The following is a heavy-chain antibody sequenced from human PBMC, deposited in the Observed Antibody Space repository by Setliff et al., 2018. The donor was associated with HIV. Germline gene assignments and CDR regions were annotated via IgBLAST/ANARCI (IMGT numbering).Heavy chain of an antibody. CDR2: LNPEANYI. CDR1: GLTFSTSW. J-gene: IGHJ4*02. Sequence: GGSLRLSCAASGLTFSTSWMQWVRQSPGEGLLWVARLNPEANYIHYADSVKGRFTISRDNAKNTLYLQMNSLRTEDTAVYYCVRDLDYYFDYWGQGTLVTVSS. V-gene: IGHV3-74*01. D-gene: IGHD1-1*01. CDR3: VRDLDYYFDY.